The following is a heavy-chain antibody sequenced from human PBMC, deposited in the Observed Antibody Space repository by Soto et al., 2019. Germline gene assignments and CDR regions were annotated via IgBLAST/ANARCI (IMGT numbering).Heavy chain of an antibody. D-gene: IGHD3-10*01. J-gene: IGHJ6*02. V-gene: IGHV3-53*02. Sequence: EVQLVETGGGLIQPGGSLRLSCAASGFTVSSNYMSWVRQAPGKGLEWVSVIYSGGSTYYADSVKGRFTISRDNSKNTLCLQMNSLRAEDTAVYYCARGRGPYYYYGMDVWGQGTTVTVSS. CDR3: ARGRGPYYYYGMDV. CDR1: GFTVSSNY. CDR2: IYSGGST.